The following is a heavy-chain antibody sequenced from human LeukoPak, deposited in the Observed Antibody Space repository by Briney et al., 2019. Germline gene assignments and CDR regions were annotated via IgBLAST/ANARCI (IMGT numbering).Heavy chain of an antibody. Sequence: GGSLRLSCAASGLTVRSNYMSWVRQAPGKGLEWVSVIYSDGSTYYEDSVKGRFTISRDNSKNTLSLQMNSLRAEDTAVYYCASPNIPTTRTTYYFDYWGQGTLVTVSS. V-gene: IGHV3-53*05. CDR2: IYSDGST. CDR1: GLTVRSNY. J-gene: IGHJ4*02. CDR3: ASPNIPTTRTTYYFDY. D-gene: IGHD1-7*01.